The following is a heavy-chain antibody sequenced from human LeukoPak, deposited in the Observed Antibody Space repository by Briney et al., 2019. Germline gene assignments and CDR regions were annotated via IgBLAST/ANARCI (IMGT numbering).Heavy chain of an antibody. CDR3: ARDASLYYDILTGFA. V-gene: IGHV3-23*01. Sequence: GGSLRLSCGACGFTLNTYVMTWVRQAPRKGVEGVSGIRGDGATRFYADSSKRRFTISIDNAKNTLYLQMNSLRVEDTSVYYCARDASLYYDILTGFAWGQGTLGTVSS. CDR2: IRGDGATR. J-gene: IGHJ4*02. D-gene: IGHD3-9*01. CDR1: GFTLNTYV.